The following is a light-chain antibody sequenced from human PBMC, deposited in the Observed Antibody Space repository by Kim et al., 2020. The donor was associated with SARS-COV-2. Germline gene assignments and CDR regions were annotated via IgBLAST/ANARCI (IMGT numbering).Light chain of an antibody. CDR1: KLGDKY. CDR3: QAWDSRGV. CDR2: QDS. V-gene: IGLV3-1*01. J-gene: IGLJ3*02. Sequence: SSELTQPPSVSVSPGQTASITCSGDKLGDKYACWYQQKPGQSPVLVIYQDSKRPSGIPERFSGSNSGNTATLTISGTQAMDEADYYCQAWDSRGVFGGGTQLTVL.